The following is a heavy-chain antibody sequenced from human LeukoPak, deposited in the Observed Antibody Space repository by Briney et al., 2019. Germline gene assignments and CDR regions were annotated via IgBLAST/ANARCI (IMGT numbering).Heavy chain of an antibody. V-gene: IGHV1-3*03. D-gene: IGHD6-19*01. Sequence: ASVKVSCKASGYTFTSYAMHWVRQAPGQRREWMGWINAGNGNTKYSQEFQGRVTITRDTSASTAYMELSSLRSEDMAVYYCATDGTVAGHYYYYYMDVWGKGTTVTVSS. J-gene: IGHJ6*03. CDR3: ATDGTVAGHYYYYYMDV. CDR2: INAGNGNT. CDR1: GYTFTSYA.